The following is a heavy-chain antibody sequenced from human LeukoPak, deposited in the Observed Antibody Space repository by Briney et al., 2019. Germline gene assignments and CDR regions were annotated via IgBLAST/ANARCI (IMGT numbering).Heavy chain of an antibody. CDR2: ISSSSSTI. D-gene: IGHD6-6*01. Sequence: GGSLRLSCAASGFTFSSYSMNWFRQAPGKGLEWVSYISSSSSTIYYADSVKGRFTISRDNAKNSLYLQMNSLRAEDTAVYYCARGRSGSSSLPVYYMDVWGKGTTVTVSS. V-gene: IGHV3-48*04. CDR1: GFTFSSYS. J-gene: IGHJ6*03. CDR3: ARGRSGSSSLPVYYMDV.